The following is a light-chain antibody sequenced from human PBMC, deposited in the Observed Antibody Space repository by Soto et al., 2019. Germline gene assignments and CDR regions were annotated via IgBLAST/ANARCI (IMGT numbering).Light chain of an antibody. J-gene: IGKJ2*01. Sequence: DIQMTQSLSSLSASVGDRVTITCRASQSISNSLSWYQQKPGKAPNFLIYVASTLQSGVPSRFSGSGSGTDFTLTISSLQPEDVATYYCQQTFSPPYSFGQGTKVEIK. CDR2: VAS. CDR1: QSISNS. V-gene: IGKV1-39*01. CDR3: QQTFSPPYS.